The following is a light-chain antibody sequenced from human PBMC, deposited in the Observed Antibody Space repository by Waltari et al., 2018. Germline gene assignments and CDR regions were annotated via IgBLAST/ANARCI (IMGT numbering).Light chain of an antibody. CDR1: QGISNY. V-gene: IGKV1-9*01. CDR2: SAS. CDR3: QQLNSYPLT. J-gene: IGKJ4*01. Sequence: DIQLTQSPSFLSASVRDRVTITCRSTQGISNYLAWYQHKPGKAPKLLIYSASTLQSGVPSRFSGSGSGTEFSLTISSLQPEDFATYYCQQLNSYPLTFGGGTKVEIK.